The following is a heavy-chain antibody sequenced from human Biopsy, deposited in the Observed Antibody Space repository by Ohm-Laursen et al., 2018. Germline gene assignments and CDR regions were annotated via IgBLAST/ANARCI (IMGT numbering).Heavy chain of an antibody. CDR2: INSSGSTK. CDR1: GFPVSDYY. J-gene: IGHJ4*02. Sequence: SLRLFCTASGFPVSDYYMSWIRQAPGRGLEWVSDINSSGSTKYHAESVKGRFTISRDNAMNSVYLQMNSLRGEDTAVYYCARAVGIAAAPIDYWGQGTLVTVSS. CDR3: ARAVGIAAAPIDY. D-gene: IGHD2-15*01. V-gene: IGHV3-11*01.